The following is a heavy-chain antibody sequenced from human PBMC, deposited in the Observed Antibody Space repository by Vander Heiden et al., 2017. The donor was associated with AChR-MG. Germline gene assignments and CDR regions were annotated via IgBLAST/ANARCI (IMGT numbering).Heavy chain of an antibody. V-gene: IGHV3-23*01. CDR2: ISGSGGST. J-gene: IGHJ6*02. D-gene: IGHD3-9*01. CDR3: AKGGPYYDILTGYDSSGMDV. CDR1: GFTFSSYA. Sequence: EVQLLESGGGLVQPGGSLRLSCAASGFTFSSYAMSWVRQAPGKGLEWVSAISGSGGSTCYADSVKGRFTISRDNSKNTLYLQMNSLRAEDTAVYYCAKGGPYYDILTGYDSSGMDVWGQGTTVTVSS.